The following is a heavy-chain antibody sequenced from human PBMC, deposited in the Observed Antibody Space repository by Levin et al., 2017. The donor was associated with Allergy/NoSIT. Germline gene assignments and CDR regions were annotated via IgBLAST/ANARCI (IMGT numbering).Heavy chain of an antibody. J-gene: IGHJ6*02. D-gene: IGHD3-3*01. CDR3: ANFGVVRHYYYGMDV. V-gene: IGHV3-23*01. CDR2: ISGSGGST. CDR1: GFTFSSYA. Sequence: GESLKISCAASGFTFSSYAMSWVRQAPGKGLEWVSAISGSGGSTYYADSVKGRFTISRDNSKNTLYLQMNSLRAEDTAVYYCANFGVVRHYYYGMDVWGQGTTVTVSS.